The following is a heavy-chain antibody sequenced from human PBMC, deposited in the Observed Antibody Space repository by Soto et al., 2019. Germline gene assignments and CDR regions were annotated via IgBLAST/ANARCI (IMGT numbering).Heavy chain of an antibody. CDR3: LCTGPMDV. CDR1: GFTFSTYA. CDR2: ISSTGTTI. V-gene: IGHV3-48*02. Sequence: PVGSLRLSCAASGFTFSTYAMNWFRQAPGKRLQWVSYISSTGTTIYYADSVKGRLTISRDNAKNSLYLQMNSLRDEDTALYYCLCTGPMDVWGQGTTVTVSS. D-gene: IGHD2-2*01. J-gene: IGHJ6*02.